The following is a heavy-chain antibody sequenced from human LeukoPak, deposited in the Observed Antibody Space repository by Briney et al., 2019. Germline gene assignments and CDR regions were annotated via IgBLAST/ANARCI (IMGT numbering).Heavy chain of an antibody. CDR2: IIPIFGTA. CDR1: GYTFTNYA. V-gene: IGHV1-69*13. CDR3: ARAFLEWFPFGSWFDP. D-gene: IGHD3-3*02. Sequence: SVKVSCKASGYTFTNYAMNWVRQAPGQRLEWMGGIIPIFGTANYAQKFQGRVTITADESTSTAYMELSSLRSEDTAVYYCARAFLEWFPFGSWFDPWGQGTLVTVSS. J-gene: IGHJ5*02.